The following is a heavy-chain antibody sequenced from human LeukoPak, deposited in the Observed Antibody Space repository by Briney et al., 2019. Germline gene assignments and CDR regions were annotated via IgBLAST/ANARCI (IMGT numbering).Heavy chain of an antibody. Sequence: PSETLSLTCAVSGGSISSGGCSWSWIRQPPGKGLEWIGYIYHSGSTYYNPSLKSRVTISVGRSKNQFSLKLSSVTAADTAVYYCARGEGGAAAGTAYGYYYYMDVWGKGTTVTVSS. J-gene: IGHJ6*03. V-gene: IGHV4-30-2*01. CDR2: IYHSGST. CDR1: GGSISSGGCS. D-gene: IGHD6-13*01. CDR3: ARGEGGAAAGTAYGYYYYMDV.